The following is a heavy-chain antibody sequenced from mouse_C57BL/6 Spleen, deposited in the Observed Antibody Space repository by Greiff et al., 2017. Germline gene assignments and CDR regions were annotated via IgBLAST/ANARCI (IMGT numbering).Heavy chain of an antibody. CDR1: GYTFTDYE. Sequence: QVQLQQSGAELVRPGASVTLSCKASGYTFTDYEMHWVKHTPVHGLEWIGAIDPETGGTASNQKFKGKAILTADKTSSTAYMELRSVASEDSAVYYCTRGANSDYWGQGTTLTVSS. CDR3: TRGANSDY. V-gene: IGHV1-15*01. D-gene: IGHD3-1*01. J-gene: IGHJ2*01. CDR2: IDPETGGT.